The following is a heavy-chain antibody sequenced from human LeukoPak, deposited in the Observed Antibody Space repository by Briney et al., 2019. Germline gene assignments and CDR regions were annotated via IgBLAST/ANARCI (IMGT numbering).Heavy chain of an antibody. CDR2: IKQDGSEK. CDR1: GFTFSSYW. CDR3: ARESYNWGSMEGFDY. D-gene: IGHD7-27*01. J-gene: IGHJ4*02. V-gene: IGHV3-7*01. Sequence: PGGSLRLSCAASGFTFSSYWMSWVRQAPGKGLEWVANIKQDGSEKYYVDSVKGRFTISRDNAKNSLYLQMNSLRAEDTAVYYCARESYNWGSMEGFDYWGQGTLVTVSS.